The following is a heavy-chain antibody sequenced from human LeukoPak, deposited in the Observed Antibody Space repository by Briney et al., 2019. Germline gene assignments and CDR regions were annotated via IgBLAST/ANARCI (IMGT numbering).Heavy chain of an antibody. CDR3: ARGPSYYYGSGSYYNIWFDP. CDR1: GGTFSSYA. V-gene: IGHV1-69*13. J-gene: IGHJ5*02. CDR2: IIPIFGTA. Sequence: GASVKVSCKASGGTFSSYAISWVRQAPGQGLEWTGGIIPIFGTANYAQKFQGRVTITADESTSTAYMELSSLRSEDTAVYYCARGPSYYYGSGSYYNIWFDPWGQGTLVTVSS. D-gene: IGHD3-10*01.